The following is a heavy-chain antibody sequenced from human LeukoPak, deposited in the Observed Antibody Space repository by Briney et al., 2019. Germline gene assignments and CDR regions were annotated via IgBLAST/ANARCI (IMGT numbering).Heavy chain of an antibody. D-gene: IGHD3-3*01. J-gene: IGHJ4*02. V-gene: IGHV3-66*01. CDR1: GFTVSSNY. CDR3: ARSQEVTIFGVVITMNPPYYFDY. Sequence: GGSLRLSCAASGFTVSSNYMSWVRQAPGKGLEWVSVIYSGGSTYYADSVKGRFTISRDNSKNTLYLQMNSLRAEDTAVYYCARSQEVTIFGVVITMNPPYYFDYWGQGTLVTVSS. CDR2: IYSGGST.